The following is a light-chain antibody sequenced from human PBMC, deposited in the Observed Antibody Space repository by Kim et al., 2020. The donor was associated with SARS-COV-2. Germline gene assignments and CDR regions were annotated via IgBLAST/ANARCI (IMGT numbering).Light chain of an antibody. V-gene: IGKV3-15*01. J-gene: IGKJ4*01. CDR3: QQYNNWPLT. CDR2: GAS. CDR1: QSVSTN. Sequence: EIVMTQSPATLSVSPRERGTLSCRASQSVSTNLAWYQQKPGQAPRLLIYGASTRATGIPDRFSGSGSGTEFTLSISSLQSEDFAVYYCQQYNNWPLTFGGGTKVDIK.